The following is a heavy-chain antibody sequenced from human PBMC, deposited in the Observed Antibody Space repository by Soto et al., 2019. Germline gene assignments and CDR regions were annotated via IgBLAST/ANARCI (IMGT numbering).Heavy chain of an antibody. CDR2: ISSSSSTI. CDR3: ARVIAPYGSGSYADENYYYYGMDV. Sequence: VQLVESGGGLVQPGGSLRLSCAASGFTFSSYSMNWVRQAPGKGLEWVSYISSSSSTIYYADSVKGRFTISRDNAKNSLYLQMNSLRDEDTAVYYCARVIAPYGSGSYADENYYYYGMDVWGQGTTVTVSS. J-gene: IGHJ6*02. CDR1: GFTFSSYS. D-gene: IGHD3-10*01. V-gene: IGHV3-48*02.